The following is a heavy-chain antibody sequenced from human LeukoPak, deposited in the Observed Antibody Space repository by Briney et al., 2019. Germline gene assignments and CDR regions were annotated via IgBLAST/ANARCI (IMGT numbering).Heavy chain of an antibody. D-gene: IGHD2-21*01. Sequence: GGSLRLSCAASGFTVSSNYMSWVRQAPGKGLEWVANIKQDGSENYYVDSVKGRFTISRDSAKNSLYLQMNSLRAEDTAVYYCARGVGGADYWGQGTLVTASS. CDR1: GFTVSSNY. J-gene: IGHJ4*02. CDR3: ARGVGGADY. CDR2: IKQDGSEN. V-gene: IGHV3-7*01.